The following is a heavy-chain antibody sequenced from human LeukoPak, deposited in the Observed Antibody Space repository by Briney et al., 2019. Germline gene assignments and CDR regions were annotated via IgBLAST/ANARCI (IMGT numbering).Heavy chain of an antibody. CDR2: IYYSGST. V-gene: IGHV4-30-4*08. CDR3: ARVYYDILTGYYRNYYYYYMDV. D-gene: IGHD3-9*01. J-gene: IGHJ6*03. Sequence: SQTLSLTCTVSGGSISSGDYYWSWIRQPPGKGLEWIGYIYYSGSTYYNPSFKSRVTISVDTSKNQFSLKLSSVTAADTAVYYCARVYYDILTGYYRNYYYYYMDVWGKGTTVTVSS. CDR1: GGSISSGDYY.